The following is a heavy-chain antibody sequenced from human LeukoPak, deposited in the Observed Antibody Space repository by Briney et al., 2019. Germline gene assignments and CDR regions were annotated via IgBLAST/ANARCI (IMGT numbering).Heavy chain of an antibody. J-gene: IGHJ3*01. D-gene: IGHD3-3*01. Sequence: GGSLRLSCAASGFTFSSYSMNWVRQAPGKGLEWVSYISSSSSTIYYADPVKGRFTVSRDNSKNPVFLQMNSLSAEDTAVYYCARDRVTTTFGVVQNPFDLWGQGTMVTVSS. V-gene: IGHV3-48*04. CDR1: GFTFSSYS. CDR3: ARDRVTTTFGVVQNPFDL. CDR2: ISSSSSTI.